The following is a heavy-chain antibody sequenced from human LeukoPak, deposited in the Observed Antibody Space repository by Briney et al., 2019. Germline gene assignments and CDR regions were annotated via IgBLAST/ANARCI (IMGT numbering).Heavy chain of an antibody. V-gene: IGHV4-39*07. J-gene: IGHJ6*03. CDR1: GGSISSSSYY. CDR2: IYYSGST. D-gene: IGHD6-6*01. CDR3: ARGLAARRGYYYYYMDV. Sequence: SETLSLTCTVSGGSISSSSYYWGWIRQPPGKGLEWIGSIYYSGSTYYNPSLKSRVTISVDTSKNQFSLKLSSVTAADTAVYYCARGLAARRGYYYYYMDVWGKGTTVTVSS.